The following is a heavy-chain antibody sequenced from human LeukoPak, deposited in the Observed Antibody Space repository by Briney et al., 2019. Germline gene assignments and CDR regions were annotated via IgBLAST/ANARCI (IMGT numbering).Heavy chain of an antibody. Sequence: GASVKVSCKASGGTFSSYAISWVRQAPGQGLEWMGGIIPIFGTANYAQKFQGRVTIIADESTSTAYMELSSLRSEDTAVYYYASFYGSGSPHYYYYYMDVWGKGTTVTVSS. CDR1: GGTFSSYA. V-gene: IGHV1-69*13. CDR3: ASFYGSGSPHYYYYYMDV. J-gene: IGHJ6*03. CDR2: IIPIFGTA. D-gene: IGHD3-10*01.